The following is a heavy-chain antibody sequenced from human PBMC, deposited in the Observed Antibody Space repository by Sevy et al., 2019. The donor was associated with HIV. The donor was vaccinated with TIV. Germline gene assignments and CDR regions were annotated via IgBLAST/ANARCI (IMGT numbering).Heavy chain of an antibody. CDR2: IKSKTDGGTT. CDR3: TTHDYGDYGGVDP. D-gene: IGHD4-17*01. J-gene: IGHJ5*02. CDR1: GFTFSNAW. V-gene: IGHV3-15*01. Sequence: GGSLRLSCAASGFTFSNAWMSWVRQAPGKGLEWVGRIKSKTDGGTTNYPAPVKGGFTTSRDDSKNTHNQQMNSLKTEDTAVYYCTTHDYGDYGGVDPWGQGTLVTVSS.